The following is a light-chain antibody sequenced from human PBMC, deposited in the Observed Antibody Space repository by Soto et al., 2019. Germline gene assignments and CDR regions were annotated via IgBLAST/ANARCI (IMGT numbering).Light chain of an antibody. CDR1: SSDVGGYNY. CDR3: SSYTSSSTYV. J-gene: IGLJ1*01. CDR2: EVS. V-gene: IGLV2-14*01. Sequence: QSLLTQPASVSGSPGQSITISCTGTSSDVGGYNYVSWFQQDPGEAPKLMIYEVSNRPSGVSNRFSGSKSGNTASLTISGLQAEDEADYYCSSYTSSSTYVFGTGTKVTVL.